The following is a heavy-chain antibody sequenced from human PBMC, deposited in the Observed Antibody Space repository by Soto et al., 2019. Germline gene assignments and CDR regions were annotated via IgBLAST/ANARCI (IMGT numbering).Heavy chain of an antibody. CDR2: IIPLLGIT. CDR3: ARDPRSITGTTSSEDFQH. J-gene: IGHJ1*01. D-gene: IGHD1-20*01. Sequence: QAQLMQSGAEVKKPGSSVKVSCRASGGTFSGYAINWVRQAPGQGLEWMGGIIPLLGITDNGQKFQGRITIAADEATGTAYMDLRGLRSEDTAVYYCARDPRSITGTTSSEDFQHWCQGTPVSFSS. V-gene: IGHV1-69*01. CDR1: GGTFSGYA.